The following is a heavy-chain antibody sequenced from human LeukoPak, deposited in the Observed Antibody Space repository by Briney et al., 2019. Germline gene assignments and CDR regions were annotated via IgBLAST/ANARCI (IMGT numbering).Heavy chain of an antibody. D-gene: IGHD4-23*01. V-gene: IGHV3-66*04. CDR2: IYSGGSI. CDR1: GLTVSSY. Sequence: GSLRLSCAASGLTVSSYMSWVRQAPGKGLEWVSVIYSGGSIYYADSVKGRFTISRDKSKNTLYLQMNSLRAEDTAVYYCARPPYGGVDYWGQGTFVPVSS. J-gene: IGHJ4*02. CDR3: ARPPYGGVDY.